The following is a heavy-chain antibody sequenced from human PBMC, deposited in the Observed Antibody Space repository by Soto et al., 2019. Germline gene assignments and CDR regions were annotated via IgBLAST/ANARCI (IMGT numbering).Heavy chain of an antibody. V-gene: IGHV4-34*01. CDR2: ISQSGNT. CDR3: ARDRGYDAHDYYYNALDV. D-gene: IGHD3-10*01. CDR1: SGSFRVSY. Sequence: PSETLSLTCSIYSGSFRVSYWSWLRPPPGTGLEWIGEISQSGNTTYSPALKSRVSISIDTSKKQFSLNLASVSDADKAVYYCARDRGYDAHDYYYNALDVWGQGALVTVYS. J-gene: IGHJ6*01.